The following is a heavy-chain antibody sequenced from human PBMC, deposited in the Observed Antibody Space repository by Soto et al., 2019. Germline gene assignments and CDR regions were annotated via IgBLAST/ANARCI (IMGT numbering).Heavy chain of an antibody. CDR3: ARAPLEYYYGSGSYPDAFDI. V-gene: IGHV4-31*03. CDR2: IYYSGST. Sequence: SETLSLTCTVSGGSISSGGYYWSWIRQHPGKGLEWIGYIYYSGSTYYNPSLKSRVTISVDTSKNQFSLKLSSVTAADTAVYYCARAPLEYYYGSGSYPDAFDIWGQGTMVTVSS. CDR1: GGSISSGGYY. D-gene: IGHD3-10*01. J-gene: IGHJ3*02.